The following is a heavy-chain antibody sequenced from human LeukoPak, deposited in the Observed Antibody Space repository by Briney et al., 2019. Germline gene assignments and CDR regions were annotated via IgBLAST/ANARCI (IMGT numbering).Heavy chain of an antibody. D-gene: IGHD3-10*01. J-gene: IGHJ5*02. CDR3: ARDFITANPKNYGSGSYT. Sequence: SVKVSCKASGGTFSSYAISWVRQAPGQGLEWMGGIIPIFGTANYAQKFQGRVTITEDESTSTAYMELSSLRSEDTAVYYCARDFITANPKNYGSGSYTWGQGTLVTVSS. CDR1: GGTFSSYA. V-gene: IGHV1-69*13. CDR2: IIPIFGTA.